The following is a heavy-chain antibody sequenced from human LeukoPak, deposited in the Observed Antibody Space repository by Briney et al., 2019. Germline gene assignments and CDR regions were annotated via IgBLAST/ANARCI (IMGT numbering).Heavy chain of an antibody. CDR2: ISGSGGST. V-gene: IGHV3-23*01. D-gene: IGHD3-10*01. J-gene: IGHJ4*02. Sequence: GGSLRLSCAASGFTFSSYAMSWVRQAPGKGLEWVSAISGSGGSTYYADSVKGRFTISRDKAKNSLYLQMNSLRAEDTAVYYCARVWMGSGSQNFDYWGQGTLVTVSS. CDR1: GFTFSSYA. CDR3: ARVWMGSGSQNFDY.